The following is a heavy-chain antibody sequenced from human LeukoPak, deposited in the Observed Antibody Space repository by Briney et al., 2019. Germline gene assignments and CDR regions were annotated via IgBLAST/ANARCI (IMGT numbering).Heavy chain of an antibody. V-gene: IGHV1-18*01. CDR1: GYTFTSYG. CDR2: ISAYNGNT. D-gene: IGHD6-13*01. J-gene: IGHJ5*02. Sequence: ASVTVSCKASGYTFTSYGISWVRQAPGQGLEWMGWISAYNGNTNYAQKLQGRVTMTTDTSTSTAYMELRSLRSDDTAVYYCARDFSGYEKYSSSWYRVYWFDPWGQGTLVTVSS. CDR3: ARDFSGYEKYSSSWYRVYWFDP.